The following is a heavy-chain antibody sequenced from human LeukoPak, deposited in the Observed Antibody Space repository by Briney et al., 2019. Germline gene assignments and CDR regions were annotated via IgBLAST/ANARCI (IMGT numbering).Heavy chain of an antibody. J-gene: IGHJ4*02. Sequence: GGSLRLSCAASGFTFSSYAMSWVRQAPGKGLEWVSAISGSGGSTYYADSVKGRFTISRDNSKNTLYLQMNSLRAEDTAVYCCAKDGRRYDFWSGSDYWGQGTLVTVSS. D-gene: IGHD3-3*01. CDR2: ISGSGGST. CDR1: GFTFSSYA. CDR3: AKDGRRYDFWSGSDY. V-gene: IGHV3-23*01.